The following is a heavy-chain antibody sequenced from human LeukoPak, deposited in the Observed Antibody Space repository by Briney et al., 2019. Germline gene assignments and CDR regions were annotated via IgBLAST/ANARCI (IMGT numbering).Heavy chain of an antibody. CDR1: GFTFSSYG. D-gene: IGHD6-13*01. V-gene: IGHV3-30*02. Sequence: PGGSLRLSCAASGFTFSSYGMHWVRQAPGKGLEWVAVIWYGGSNKYYADSVKGRFTISRDNSKNTLYLQMNSLRAEDTAVYYCAKSGVPDSSSSQDYYYYYMDVWGKGTTVTVSS. CDR3: AKSGVPDSSSSQDYYYYYMDV. J-gene: IGHJ6*03. CDR2: IWYGGSNK.